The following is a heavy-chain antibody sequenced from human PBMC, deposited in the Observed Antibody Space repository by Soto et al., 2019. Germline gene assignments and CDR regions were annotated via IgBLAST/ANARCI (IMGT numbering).Heavy chain of an antibody. Sequence: PGGSLRLSCAASGFTVSSNYMSWVRQAPGKGLEWVLVFYCGVATYYADSVKGRFIISRDNSKNPLYVQMNDLRDEDTAVYYCATRSHSSSWSAFDYWGQGILVTVSS. CDR2: FYCGVAT. D-gene: IGHD6-13*01. V-gene: IGHV3-53*01. CDR1: GFTVSSNY. J-gene: IGHJ4*02. CDR3: ATRSHSSSWSAFDY.